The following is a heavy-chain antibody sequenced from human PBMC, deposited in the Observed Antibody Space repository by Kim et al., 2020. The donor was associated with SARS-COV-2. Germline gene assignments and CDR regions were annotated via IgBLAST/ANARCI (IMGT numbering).Heavy chain of an antibody. V-gene: IGHV1-58*01. J-gene: IGHJ6*02. CDR1: GFTFTSSA. D-gene: IGHD5-12*01. CDR2: IVVGSGNT. Sequence: SVKVSCKASGFTFTSSAVQWVRQARGQRLEWIGWIVVGSGNTNYAQKFQERVTITRDMSTSTAYMELSSLRSEDTAVYYCAAEAPGSHYYYYGMDVWGQGTTVTVSS. CDR3: AAEAPGSHYYYYGMDV.